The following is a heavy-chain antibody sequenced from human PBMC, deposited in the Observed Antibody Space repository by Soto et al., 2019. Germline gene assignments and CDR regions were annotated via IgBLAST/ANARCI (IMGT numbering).Heavy chain of an antibody. V-gene: IGHV1-18*01. CDR1: GYTFTSYG. Sequence: GASVKVSCKASGYTFTSYGISWVRQAPGQGLEWMGWISAYNGNTNYAQKLQGRVTMTTGTSTSTAYMELRSLRSDDTAVYYCARDLKQWLISYNWFDPWGQGTLVTVSS. J-gene: IGHJ5*02. CDR2: ISAYNGNT. CDR3: ARDLKQWLISYNWFDP. D-gene: IGHD6-19*01.